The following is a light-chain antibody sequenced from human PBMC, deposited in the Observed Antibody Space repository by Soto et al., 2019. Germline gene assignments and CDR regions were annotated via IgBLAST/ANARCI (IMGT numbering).Light chain of an antibody. CDR3: QQRSNWPWT. Sequence: EIVLTQSPATLSLSPGERATLSCRASQSVSSYLAWYQQKPGQAPRLLIYDASNKATGIPARFSGSGSVTDFTLTISSLEPEDFAVYYCQQRSNWPWTFGQRTKVEIQ. J-gene: IGKJ1*01. CDR2: DAS. CDR1: QSVSSY. V-gene: IGKV3-11*01.